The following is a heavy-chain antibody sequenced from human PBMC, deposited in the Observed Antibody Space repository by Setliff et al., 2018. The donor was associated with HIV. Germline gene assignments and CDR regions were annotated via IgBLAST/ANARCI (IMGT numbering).Heavy chain of an antibody. Sequence: PGESLKISCEGSGYKFTSYWIAWVRQMPGKGLECMGIIYPGDSDIRYSPSFEGQVTISADNSNTTAYLQWSSLKASDTAMYFCARLSQRIRIFGVINRGEEFDIWGQGTMVTVSS. V-gene: IGHV5-51*01. J-gene: IGHJ3*02. CDR1: GYKFTSYW. CDR3: ARLSQRIRIFGVINRGEEFDI. CDR2: IYPGDSDI. D-gene: IGHD3-3*01.